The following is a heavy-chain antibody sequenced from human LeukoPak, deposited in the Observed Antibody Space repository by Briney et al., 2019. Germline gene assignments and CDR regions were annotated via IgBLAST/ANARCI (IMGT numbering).Heavy chain of an antibody. D-gene: IGHD2-21*01. Sequence: PSETLSLTCTVSGGSINSGSHCWGWLRHPPGKGLEWIRRTDDTGKTYYNPSIECRATMSVDTSKNLFSLTLSSVTAADTAVYYCATLYSPEGVYNWYFDLWGRGTLVTVSS. CDR3: ATLYSPEGVYNWYFDL. V-gene: IGHV4-39*01. CDR1: GGSINSGSHC. J-gene: IGHJ2*01. CDR2: TDDTGKT.